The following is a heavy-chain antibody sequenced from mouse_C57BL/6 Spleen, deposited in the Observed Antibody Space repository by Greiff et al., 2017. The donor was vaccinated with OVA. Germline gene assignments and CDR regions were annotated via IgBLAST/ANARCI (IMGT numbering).Heavy chain of an antibody. Sequence: EVKLMESGPELVKPGASVKMSCKASGYTFTDYNMHWVKQSHGKSLEWIGYINPNNGGTSYNQKFKGKATLTVNKSSSTAYMELRSLTSEDSAVYYCARESWEGDGFDYWGQGTTLTVSS. CDR3: ARESWEGDGFDY. J-gene: IGHJ2*01. CDR2: INPNNGGT. CDR1: GYTFTDYN. D-gene: IGHD2-3*01. V-gene: IGHV1-22*01.